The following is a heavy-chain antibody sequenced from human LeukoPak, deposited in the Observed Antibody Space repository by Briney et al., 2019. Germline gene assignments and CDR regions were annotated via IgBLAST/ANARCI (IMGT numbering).Heavy chain of an antibody. Sequence: SETLSLTCTVSGGSISSYYWSWIRQPPGKGLEWIGYIYYSGSTNYNPSLKSRVTISVDTSRNQFSLKLSSVTAADTAVYYCARGYYGSLNDYWGQGTLVTVSS. D-gene: IGHD3-10*01. CDR1: GGSISSYY. CDR3: ARGYYGSLNDY. CDR2: IYYSGST. V-gene: IGHV4-59*01. J-gene: IGHJ4*02.